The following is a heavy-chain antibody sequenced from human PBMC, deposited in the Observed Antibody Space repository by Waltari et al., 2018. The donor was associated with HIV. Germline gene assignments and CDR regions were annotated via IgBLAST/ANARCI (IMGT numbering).Heavy chain of an antibody. CDR2: IKQDGRDK. CDR1: EFSLGAYY. J-gene: IGHJ3*01. CDR3: ARESRYRGHDDACDV. V-gene: IGHV3-7*01. D-gene: IGHD2-21*01. Sequence: EVQVAESGGGLVQPGGSLRLSCVASEFSLGAYYMSWVRQAPGKGLEWVANIKQDGRDKFYAAPVKGRFTISRDYARNTVFLQMDNLGAEDTALYFCARESRYRGHDDACDVWGQGTMVTVSS.